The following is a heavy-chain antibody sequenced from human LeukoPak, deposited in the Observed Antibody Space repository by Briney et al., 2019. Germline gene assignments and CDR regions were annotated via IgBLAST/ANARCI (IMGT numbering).Heavy chain of an antibody. V-gene: IGHV3-74*03. CDR1: GFTFSSYW. CDR2: INSDGRST. J-gene: IGHJ4*02. Sequence: GGSLRLSCVASGFTFSSYWMHWVRQAPGKGLVWVSRINSDGRSTKCADSVKGRFTISRDNAKNTLYLQMNSLRAEDTAVYYCAALDHGHDYWGQGTLVTVSS. CDR3: AALDHGHDY.